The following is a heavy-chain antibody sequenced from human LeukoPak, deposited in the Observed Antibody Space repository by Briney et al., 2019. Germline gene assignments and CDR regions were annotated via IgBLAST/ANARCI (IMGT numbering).Heavy chain of an antibody. J-gene: IGHJ4*02. CDR3: AKKSITVPGTPYFDY. CDR1: GFTFSNYA. D-gene: IGHD6-19*01. V-gene: IGHV3-23*05. Sequence: GGSLRLSCAASGFTFSNYAMNWVRQAPGEGLQWVSSISISSAGTYYADSVEGRFTIYRDDSTNTLYLQMKSLRADDTALYFCAKKSITVPGTPYFDYWGQGTLVTVSS. CDR2: ISISSAGT.